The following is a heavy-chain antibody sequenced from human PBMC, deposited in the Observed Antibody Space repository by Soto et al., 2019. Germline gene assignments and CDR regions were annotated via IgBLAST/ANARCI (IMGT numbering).Heavy chain of an antibody. Sequence: ASVKVSCKASGYTFASYTISCMRKAPGQGLEWMGWISVYNGNTKYAHKFPGRVTMNTDTSPSTAYRELTTLRYDDTAVYYCARYSSRDCYYFDYWGQGTLLTVYS. J-gene: IGHJ4*02. V-gene: IGHV1-18*04. D-gene: IGHD2-21*02. CDR1: GYTFASYT. CDR3: ARYSSRDCYYFDY. CDR2: ISVYNGNT.